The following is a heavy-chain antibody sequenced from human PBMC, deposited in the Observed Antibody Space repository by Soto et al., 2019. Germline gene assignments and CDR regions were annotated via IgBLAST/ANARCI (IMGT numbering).Heavy chain of an antibody. CDR3: ARSPYYDFWSGHKSWFDP. J-gene: IGHJ5*02. CDR2: INAANGDT. Sequence: ASVKVSCKASGYTFTSYGIHWVRQAPGQRLEWMGWINAANGDTKYSPKFQGRVTMTTDTSTSTAYMELRSLRSDDTAVYYCARSPYYDFWSGHKSWFDPWGQGTLVTVSS. CDR1: GYTFTSYG. D-gene: IGHD3-3*01. V-gene: IGHV1-3*01.